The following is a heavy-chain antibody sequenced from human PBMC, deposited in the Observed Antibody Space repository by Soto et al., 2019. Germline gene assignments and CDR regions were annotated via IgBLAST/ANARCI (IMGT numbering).Heavy chain of an antibody. CDR3: ARRKQQRGGDWFDP. Sequence: ASVKVSCKASGYTFTSYDINWVRQATGQGLEWMGWMNPNSGKTGYAQKFQGRVTMTRNTSISTAYMELRSLSSEDTAVYYCARRKQQRGGDWFDPWGQGTLVTVSS. D-gene: IGHD6-13*01. J-gene: IGHJ5*02. V-gene: IGHV1-8*01. CDR1: GYTFTSYD. CDR2: MNPNSGKT.